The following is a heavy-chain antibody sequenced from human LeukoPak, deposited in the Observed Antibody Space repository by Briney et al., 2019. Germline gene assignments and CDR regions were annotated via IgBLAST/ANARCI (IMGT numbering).Heavy chain of an antibody. CDR1: GYSFTGNY. CDR3: ARELVAAGKGKWFDP. Sequence: ASVKVSCKASGYSFTGNYIHWVRQAPGQGLEWMGWINPNSGGTYYTQNFQGRVTMTRDTSITTAYMELRSLRSDDTAVYYCARELVAAGKGKWFDPWGQGTLVTVSS. J-gene: IGHJ5*02. V-gene: IGHV1-2*02. D-gene: IGHD6-13*01. CDR2: INPNSGGT.